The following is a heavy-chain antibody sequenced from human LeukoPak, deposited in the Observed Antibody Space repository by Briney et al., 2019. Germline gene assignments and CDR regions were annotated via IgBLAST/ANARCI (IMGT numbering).Heavy chain of an antibody. Sequence: GGSLRLSCAASGFTFSSYEMNWVRQAPGKGLEWVSYISSSGSTIYYADSVKGRFTISRDNAKNSLYLQMNSLRAEDTAVYYCAREIAATTLGFYYYYYMDVWGKGTTVTISS. D-gene: IGHD4-17*01. CDR2: ISSSGSTI. J-gene: IGHJ6*03. CDR3: AREIAATTLGFYYYYYMDV. CDR1: GFTFSSYE. V-gene: IGHV3-48*03.